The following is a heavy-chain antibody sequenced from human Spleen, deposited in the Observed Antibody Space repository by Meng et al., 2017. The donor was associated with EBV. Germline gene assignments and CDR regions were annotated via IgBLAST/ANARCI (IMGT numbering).Heavy chain of an antibody. Sequence: EVQLVESGGGLVQPGGSLRLSCAASGFTFSSYNMHWVRQATGKGLVWVSAIGTAGDTYYPGSVKGRFTISRDNTKNTLYLQMNSLRAEDTAVYFCSRDLAGPYDDWGQGTLVTVSS. CDR2: IGTAGDT. CDR3: SRDLAGPYDD. V-gene: IGHV3-13*01. CDR1: GFTFSSYN. J-gene: IGHJ4*02.